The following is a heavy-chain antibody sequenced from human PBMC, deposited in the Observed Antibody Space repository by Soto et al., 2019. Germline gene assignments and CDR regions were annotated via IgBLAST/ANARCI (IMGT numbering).Heavy chain of an antibody. V-gene: IGHV4-4*07. CDR3: ARTPLTVYAPSYYYGLDV. CDR2: IYTSGST. Sequence: PSETLSLTCTVSGGSISSYYWSWIRQPAGKGLEWIGRIYTSGSTNYNPSLKGRVTMSVDTSKNQFSLKLSSVTAADTAVYYCARTPLTVYAPSYYYGLDVWGQGTTVPVS. D-gene: IGHD2-8*01. CDR1: GGSISSYY. J-gene: IGHJ6*02.